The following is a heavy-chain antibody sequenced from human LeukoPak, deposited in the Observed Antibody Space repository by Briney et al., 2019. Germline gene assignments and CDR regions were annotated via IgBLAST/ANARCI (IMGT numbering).Heavy chain of an antibody. V-gene: IGHV1-2*02. CDR3: ARDSCSSTSCYLYYYYMDV. D-gene: IGHD2-2*01. Sequence: ASVKVSCKASGYTFTGYYMHWVRQAPGQGLEWMGWINPNSGGTNYAQKFQGRVTMTRDTSISTAYMELSRLRSNDTAVYYCARDSCSSTSCYLYYYYMDVWGKGTTVTVSS. CDR2: INPNSGGT. CDR1: GYTFTGYY. J-gene: IGHJ6*03.